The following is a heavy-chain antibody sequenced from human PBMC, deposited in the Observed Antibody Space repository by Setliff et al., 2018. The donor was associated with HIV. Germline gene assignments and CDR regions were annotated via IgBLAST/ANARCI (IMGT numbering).Heavy chain of an antibody. J-gene: IGHJ6*02. CDR1: GDFFSSDYY. Sequence: SETLSLTCTVSGDFFSSDYYWGWIRQSPGKGLEWIGSIYHSGSTYYNPSLKSRVTISVDTSKNQFSLRLSSVTAADTAVYYCARDKRASFDGLDVWGQGTTVTVSS. V-gene: IGHV4-38-2*02. CDR2: IYHSGST. CDR3: ARDKRASFDGLDV.